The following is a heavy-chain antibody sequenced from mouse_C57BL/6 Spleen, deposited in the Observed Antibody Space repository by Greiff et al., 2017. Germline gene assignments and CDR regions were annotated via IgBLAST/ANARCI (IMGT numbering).Heavy chain of an antibody. CDR1: GYSFTDYN. V-gene: IGHV1-39*01. J-gene: IGHJ4*01. Sequence: VQLQQSGPELVKPGASVKISCKASGYSFTDYNMNWVKQSNGKSLEWIGVINPNYGTTSYNQKFKGKATLTVDQSSSTAYMQLNSLTSEDSAVYYCARFYYYGSSYGDYAMDYWGQGTSVTVSS. CDR3: ARFYYYGSSYGDYAMDY. D-gene: IGHD1-1*01. CDR2: INPNYGTT.